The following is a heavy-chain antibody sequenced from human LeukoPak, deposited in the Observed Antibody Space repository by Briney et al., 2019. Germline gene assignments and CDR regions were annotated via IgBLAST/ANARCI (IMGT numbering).Heavy chain of an antibody. J-gene: IGHJ4*02. CDR3: ARDLSYYGSGISYFDF. D-gene: IGHD3-10*01. V-gene: IGHV1-2*02. Sequence: ASVKVSCKASGYTFTGYYIHWVRQAAGQGLEWVGWINPNSGGTNYAQKFQDRVTMTRDTSISTAYMELSRLRSDDAAVYYCARDLSYYGSGISYFDFWGQGTLVTVSS. CDR1: GYTFTGYY. CDR2: INPNSGGT.